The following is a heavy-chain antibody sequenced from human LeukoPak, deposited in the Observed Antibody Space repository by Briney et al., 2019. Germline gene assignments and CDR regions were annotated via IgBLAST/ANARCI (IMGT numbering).Heavy chain of an antibody. D-gene: IGHD3/OR15-3a*01. V-gene: IGHV4-59*01. J-gene: IGHJ4*02. CDR3: ARGQRGLPY. CDR1: GGSISNYY. CDR2: IYHSGSP. Sequence: SETLSLTCTISGGSISNYYWNWIRQTPGKGLEWIGYIYHSGSPKYNPSLGSRVTISADTSKSQISLKLSSVTAADTAMYYCARGQRGLPYWGQGTLVTVSS.